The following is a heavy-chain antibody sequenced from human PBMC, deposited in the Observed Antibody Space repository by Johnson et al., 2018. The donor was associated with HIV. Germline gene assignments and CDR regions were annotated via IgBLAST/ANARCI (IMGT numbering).Heavy chain of an antibody. Sequence: QVQLVESGGGLVKPGGSLRLSCAASGFTFRDHYMSWIRQAPGKGLEWVADISTSGSTIYYADSVKGRFTISRDNAKNSLYLQMNSLGGEDTAVSYCATCSTQVLLGGYVFVSWGQGTMFTVSS. CDR1: GFTFRDHY. D-gene: IGHD3-16*01. V-gene: IGHV3-11*04. CDR2: ISTSGSTI. J-gene: IGHJ3*02. CDR3: ATCSTQVLLGGYVFVS.